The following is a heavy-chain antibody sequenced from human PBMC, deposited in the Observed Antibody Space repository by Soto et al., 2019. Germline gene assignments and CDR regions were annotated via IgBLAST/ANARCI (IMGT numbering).Heavy chain of an antibody. CDR2: FFSDAER. Sequence: GSGPTLVNPTETLALTCSVSGFSLTNGRMGVSWVRQPPGKALEWLAHFFSDAERSYSTSMQSRLNMYKDSSGSQVVLTMTNMAPADTATYFCARMDGDYNYYGLDVWGHGIAVTVSS. CDR1: GFSLTNGRMG. D-gene: IGHD4-17*01. J-gene: IGHJ6*02. V-gene: IGHV2-26*01. CDR3: ARMDGDYNYYGLDV.